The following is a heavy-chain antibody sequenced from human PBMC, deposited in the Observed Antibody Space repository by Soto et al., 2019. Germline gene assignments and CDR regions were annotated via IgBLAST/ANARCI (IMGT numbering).Heavy chain of an antibody. J-gene: IGHJ4*02. CDR2: MYNTGST. CDR3: AGGVYYFDY. CDR1: GGSISRYY. Sequence: SETLSLTCTVSGGSISRYYWSWIRQPPGKGLEWIGYMYNTGSTVYNPSFKSRVTISVDTSKNQFSLKLSSVTAADTAVYYCAGGVYYFDYWGQGTLVTVSS. V-gene: IGHV4-59*01. D-gene: IGHD3-16*01.